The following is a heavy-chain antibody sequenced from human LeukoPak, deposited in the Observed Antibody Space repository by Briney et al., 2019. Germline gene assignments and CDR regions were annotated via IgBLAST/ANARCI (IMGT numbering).Heavy chain of an antibody. J-gene: IGHJ2*01. D-gene: IGHD1-26*01. CDR2: INPSGGST. CDR3: ARAILVGAVTLRYFDL. CDR1: AYTFNSYY. Sequence: ASVKVSCKASAYTFNSYYMHWVRQAPGQGLEWMGIINPSGGSTSYAQKFQGRVTMTRDTSTSTVYMELSSLRSEDTAVYYCARAILVGAVTLRYFDLWGRGTLVTVSS. V-gene: IGHV1-46*02.